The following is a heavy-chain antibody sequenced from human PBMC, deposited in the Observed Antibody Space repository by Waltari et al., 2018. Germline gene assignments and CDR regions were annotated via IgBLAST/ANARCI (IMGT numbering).Heavy chain of an antibody. CDR3: ARGVDSSSNYYYMDV. Sequence: QVQLQQWGAGLLKPSETLSLTCAVYGGSFSGYYWSWTRQPPGKGLEWIGEINHSGSTNYNPSLKSRVTISVDTSKNQFSLKLSSVTAADTAVYYCARGVDSSSNYYYMDVWGKGTTVTVSS. J-gene: IGHJ6*03. CDR2: INHSGST. CDR1: GGSFSGYY. V-gene: IGHV4-34*01. D-gene: IGHD6-6*01.